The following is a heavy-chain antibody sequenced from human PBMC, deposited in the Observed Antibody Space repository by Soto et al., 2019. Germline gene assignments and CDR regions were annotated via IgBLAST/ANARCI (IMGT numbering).Heavy chain of an antibody. CDR2: IIPIFGTA. V-gene: IGHV1-69*13. CDR3: ARDYSKGSYRYPPPVQ. CDR1: GGTFSSYA. Sequence: SVKVSCKASGGTFSSYAISWVRQAHGQGLEWMGGIIPIFGTANYAQKFQGRVTITADESTSTAYMELSSLRSEDTAVYYCARDYSKGSYRYPPPVQWGQGTLVTVSS. J-gene: IGHJ4*02. D-gene: IGHD3-16*02.